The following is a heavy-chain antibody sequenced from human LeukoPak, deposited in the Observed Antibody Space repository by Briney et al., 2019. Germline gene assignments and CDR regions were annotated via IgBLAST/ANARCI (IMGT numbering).Heavy chain of an antibody. CDR3: ARGSDGGNSDY. CDR2: IIPILGIA. V-gene: IGHV1-69*04. J-gene: IGHJ4*02. D-gene: IGHD4-23*01. Sequence: SVMVSCKASGGTFSSYAISWVRQAPGQGLEWMGRIIPILGIANYAQKFQGRVTITADKSTSTAYMELSSLRSEDTAVYYCARGSDGGNSDYWGQGTLVTVSS. CDR1: GGTFSSYA.